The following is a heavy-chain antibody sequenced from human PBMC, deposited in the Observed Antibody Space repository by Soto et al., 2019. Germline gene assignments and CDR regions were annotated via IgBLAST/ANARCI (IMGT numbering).Heavy chain of an antibody. J-gene: IGHJ5*02. Sequence: QVQLQESGPGLVKHSETLSLTCTVSGGSISSYYWSWIRQPPGKGLEWIGYIYYSGSTNYNPSLKSRVTISVDTSKNQFSLKLSSVTAAATAVYYCARVLFGRGNWFDPWGQGTLVTVSS. V-gene: IGHV4-59*01. D-gene: IGHD3-3*01. CDR1: GGSISSYY. CDR2: IYYSGST. CDR3: ARVLFGRGNWFDP.